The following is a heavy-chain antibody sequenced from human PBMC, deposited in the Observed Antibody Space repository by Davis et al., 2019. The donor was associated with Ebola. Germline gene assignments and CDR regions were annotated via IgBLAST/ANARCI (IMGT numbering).Heavy chain of an antibody. D-gene: IGHD6-19*01. V-gene: IGHV3-23*01. Sequence: GESLKISCAASGFVFSSYVMSWVRRAPGKGLEWVSTLCLSGDTYYADSVKGRFTISRDNSMNTLHLQMNSLRVEDTAIYYCAKDTSNVWFDVWGQGTMVTVSS. CDR1: GFVFSSYV. CDR2: LCLSGDT. CDR3: AKDTSNVWFDV. J-gene: IGHJ3*01.